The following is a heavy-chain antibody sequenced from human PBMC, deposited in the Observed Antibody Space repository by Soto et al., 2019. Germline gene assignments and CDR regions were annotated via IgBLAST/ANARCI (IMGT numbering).Heavy chain of an antibody. CDR2: ISAYNGNT. D-gene: IGHD2-2*01. V-gene: IGHV1-18*04. CDR1: GYTVTSYG. CDR3: ARDGCSSTSCYPEEYYYYGMDV. Sequence: ASVKVSCKASGYTVTSYGISWVRQAPGQGLEWMGWISAYNGNTNYAQKLQGRVTMTTDTSTITAYMELGSLRSDDTAVYYCARDGCSSTSCYPEEYYYYGMDVWGQGTTVTSPQ. J-gene: IGHJ6*01.